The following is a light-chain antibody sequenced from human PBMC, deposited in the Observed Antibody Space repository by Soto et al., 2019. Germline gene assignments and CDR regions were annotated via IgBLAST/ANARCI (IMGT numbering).Light chain of an antibody. CDR3: NSYTSNNTYV. J-gene: IGLJ1*01. V-gene: IGLV2-14*03. Sequence: QSALTQPASVSGSPGQAITISCSGTSSDVGAFNYVSWYQQHPGKAPKMMIYDVSNRPSGVSNRFSGSKSGNTASLTISGLRAEDEADYYCNSYTSNNTYVFGTGTKGTAL. CDR1: SSDVGAFNY. CDR2: DVS.